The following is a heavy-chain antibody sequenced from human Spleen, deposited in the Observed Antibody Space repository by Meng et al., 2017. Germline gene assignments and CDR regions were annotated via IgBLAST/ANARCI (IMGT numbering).Heavy chain of an antibody. J-gene: IGHJ4*02. CDR1: GGSISSSNW. Sequence: GSLRLSCAVSGGSISSSNWWSWVRQPPGKGLEWIGEIYHSGSTNYNPSLKSRVTISVDKSKNQFSLQLSSVTAAETAVYYCASLIAAAGTGELYYFDYWGQGTLVTVSS. CDR2: IYHSGST. D-gene: IGHD6-13*01. V-gene: IGHV4-4*02. CDR3: ASLIAAAGTGELYYFDY.